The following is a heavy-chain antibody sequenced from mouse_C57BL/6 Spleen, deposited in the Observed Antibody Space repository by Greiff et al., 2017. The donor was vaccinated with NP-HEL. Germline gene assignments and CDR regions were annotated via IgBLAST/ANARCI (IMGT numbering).Heavy chain of an antibody. Sequence: EVQVVESGGDLVKPGGSLKLSCAASGFTFSSYGMSWVRQTPDKRLEWVATISSGGSYTYYPDSVKGRFTISRDNAKNTLYLQMSSLKSEDTAMYYCARLSYYAMDYWGQGTSVTVSS. CDR1: GFTFSSYG. J-gene: IGHJ4*01. CDR2: ISSGGSYT. CDR3: ARLSYYAMDY. V-gene: IGHV5-6*01.